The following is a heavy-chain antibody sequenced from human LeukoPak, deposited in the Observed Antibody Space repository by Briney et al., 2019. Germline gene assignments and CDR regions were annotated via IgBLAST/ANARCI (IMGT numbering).Heavy chain of an antibody. J-gene: IGHJ4*02. CDR2: LKSKAAGGTT. V-gene: IGHV3-15*01. CDR3: TTGNY. CDR1: GFXFSSYA. Sequence: GGSLRLSCAASGFXFSSYAMSWVRQAPGKGLEWVGHLKSKAAGGTTDYAAPVKARFTISGDDSKNTLYLQMNSLKTEDTAVYYCTTGNYWGQGTLVTVSS.